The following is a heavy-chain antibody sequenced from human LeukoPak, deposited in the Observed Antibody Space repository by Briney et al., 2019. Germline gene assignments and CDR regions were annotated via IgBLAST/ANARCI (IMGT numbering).Heavy chain of an antibody. CDR3: AGVNPGLRYFGY. V-gene: IGHV4-34*01. CDR1: GGSFSGYY. J-gene: IGHJ4*02. D-gene: IGHD3-16*01. CDR2: INHSGST. Sequence: SETLSLTCAVYGGSFSGYYWSWIRQPPGKGLEWIGEINHSGSTNYNPSLKSRVTISVDTSKNQFSLKLSSVTAADTAVYYCAGVNPGLRYFGYWGQGTLVTVSS.